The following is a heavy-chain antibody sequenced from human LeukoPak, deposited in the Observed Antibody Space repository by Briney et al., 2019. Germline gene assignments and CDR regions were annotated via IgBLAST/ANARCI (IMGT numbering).Heavy chain of an antibody. CDR1: GFTFSSYA. CDR2: ISGSGGST. Sequence: PGGSLRLSCAASGFTFSSYAMSWVRQAPGKGLEWVSAISGSGGSTYHADSVKGRFTISRDNSKNTLYLQMNSLRAEDTAVYYCAKAVAAAYQNLVDYWGQGTLVTVSS. V-gene: IGHV3-23*01. D-gene: IGHD2-2*01. J-gene: IGHJ4*02. CDR3: AKAVAAAYQNLVDY.